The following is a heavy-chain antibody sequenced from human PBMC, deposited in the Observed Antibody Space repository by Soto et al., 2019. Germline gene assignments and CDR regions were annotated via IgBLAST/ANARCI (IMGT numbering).Heavy chain of an antibody. CDR2: IKQDGSEK. CDR1: GFTFSSYW. Sequence: GGSLRLSCAASGFTFSSYWMSWVRQAPGKGLEWVANIKQDGSEKYYVDSVKGRYTICRDNAKNSLYLQMNSLRAEDTAVYYCARVVPAATDAFDIWGQGTMVTVSS. CDR3: ARVVPAATDAFDI. V-gene: IGHV3-7*01. J-gene: IGHJ3*02. D-gene: IGHD2-2*01.